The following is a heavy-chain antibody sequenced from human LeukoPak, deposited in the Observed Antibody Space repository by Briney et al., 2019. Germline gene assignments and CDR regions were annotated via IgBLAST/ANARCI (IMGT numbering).Heavy chain of an antibody. CDR3: AREHSSSSSLDY. CDR2: IYYSGST. J-gene: IGHJ4*02. CDR1: GGSISSYY. Sequence: SETLSLTCTVSGGSISSYYWSWIRQPPGKGLEWIGYIYYSGSTNYNPSLKSRVTISVDTSKNQFSLKLSSGTAADTAVYYCAREHSSSSSLDYWGQGTLVTVSS. V-gene: IGHV4-59*01. D-gene: IGHD6-6*01.